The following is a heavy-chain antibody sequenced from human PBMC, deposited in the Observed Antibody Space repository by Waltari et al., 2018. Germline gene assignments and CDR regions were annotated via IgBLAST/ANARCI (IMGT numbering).Heavy chain of an antibody. V-gene: IGHV1-18*01. D-gene: IGHD3-10*01. Sequence: QVQLVQSGGEVKKPGASVKVSCKASGYSFTSYGISWVRQAPGRGLERMGWISAPNGNPNYAQRLQGRITLTPDTSTSTAYMELRSLRSDDTAVYYCARELYGSYIEYWGQGTPVTVSS. CDR2: ISAPNGNP. CDR3: ARELYGSYIEY. J-gene: IGHJ4*02. CDR1: GYSFTSYG.